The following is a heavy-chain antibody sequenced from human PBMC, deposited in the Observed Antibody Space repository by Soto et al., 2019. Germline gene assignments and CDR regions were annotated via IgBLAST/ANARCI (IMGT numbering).Heavy chain of an antibody. V-gene: IGHV3-33*01. CDR3: ARDNYDSSGYPDY. D-gene: IGHD3-22*01. J-gene: IGHJ4*02. Sequence: PGGSLRLSCAASGFTFSSYGMHWVRQAPGKGLEWVAVIWYDGSNKYYADSVKGRFTISRDNSKNTLYLQMNSLRAEDTAVYYCARDNYDSSGYPDYWGQGTLVTAPQ. CDR1: GFTFSSYG. CDR2: IWYDGSNK.